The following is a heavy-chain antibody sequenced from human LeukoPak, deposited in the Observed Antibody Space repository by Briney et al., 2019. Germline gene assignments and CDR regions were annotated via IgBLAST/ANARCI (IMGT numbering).Heavy chain of an antibody. CDR2: MNPNSGNT. CDR1: GYTFTSYD. D-gene: IGHD3-9*01. V-gene: IGHV1-8*01. Sequence: ASVKVSCKASGYTFTSYDINWVRQASGQGLEWMGWMNPNSGNTGYAQKFQGRVTMTRHTSIRTAYLELRSLRSDDTSVYSCPRLKRYILRYFDCRKIYGMDVWGQGTPVTVSS. J-gene: IGHJ6*02. CDR3: PRLKRYILRYFDCRKIYGMDV.